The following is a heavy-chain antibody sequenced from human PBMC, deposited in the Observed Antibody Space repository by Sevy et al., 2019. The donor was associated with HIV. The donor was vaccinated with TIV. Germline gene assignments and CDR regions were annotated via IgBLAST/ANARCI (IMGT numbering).Heavy chain of an antibody. V-gene: IGHV4-30-4*01. CDR1: GGSISSGDYY. D-gene: IGHD3-10*01. J-gene: IGHJ5*02. Sequence: SETLSLTCSVSGGSISSGDYYWSWIRQPPGKGLEWIGYIYYGGSTFYNPSLKSRLTISKHTSKNQFSLKLSSVTAADTAVYYCARYRPGDYSNWFDPWGQGTLVTVSS. CDR2: IYYGGST. CDR3: ARYRPGDYSNWFDP.